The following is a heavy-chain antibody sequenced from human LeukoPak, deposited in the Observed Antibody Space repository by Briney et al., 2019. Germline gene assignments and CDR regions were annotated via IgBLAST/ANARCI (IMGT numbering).Heavy chain of an antibody. J-gene: IGHJ6*03. CDR1: GFTFSSYG. CDR2: IWYDGSNK. Sequence: GGSLRLSCAASGFTFSSYGMHWVRQAPGKGLEWVAVIWYDGSNKYYADSVKGRFTISRDNSKNTLYLQMNSLRAEDTAVYYCAKRAAAEIYMDVWGKGTTVTVSS. CDR3: AKRAAAEIYMDV. D-gene: IGHD6-13*01. V-gene: IGHV3-33*06.